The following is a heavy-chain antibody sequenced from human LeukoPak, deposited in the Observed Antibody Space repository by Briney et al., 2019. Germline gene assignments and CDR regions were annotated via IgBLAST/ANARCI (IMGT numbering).Heavy chain of an antibody. Sequence: PSETLSLTCTVSGGSISSYYWSWIRQPPGKGLEWIGYIYYSGSTNYNPSLKSRVTISVDTSKNQFSLKLSSVTAADTAVYYCARGSGIAVAGTSSPFDYWGQGTLVTVSS. J-gene: IGHJ4*02. CDR2: IYYSGST. D-gene: IGHD6-19*01. CDR3: ARGSGIAVAGTSSPFDY. V-gene: IGHV4-59*01. CDR1: GGSISSYY.